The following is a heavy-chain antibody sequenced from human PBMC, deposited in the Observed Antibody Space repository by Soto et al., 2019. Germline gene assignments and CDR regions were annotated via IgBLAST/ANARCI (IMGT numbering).Heavy chain of an antibody. Sequence: GGSLRLSCAASGFTFSSYGMHWVRQAPGKGLEWVSVISYDGSNKYYADSVKGRFILSRDNSKNTLYLQMYSLRAEDTAVYYCANDDVGAKIFDYRGQGTLVTVSS. CDR3: ANDDVGAKIFDY. D-gene: IGHD1-26*01. CDR2: ISYDGSNK. V-gene: IGHV3-30*18. CDR1: GFTFSSYG. J-gene: IGHJ4*02.